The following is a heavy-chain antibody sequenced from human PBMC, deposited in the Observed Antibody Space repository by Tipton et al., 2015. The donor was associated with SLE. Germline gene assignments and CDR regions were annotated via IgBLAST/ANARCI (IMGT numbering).Heavy chain of an antibody. J-gene: IGHJ4*02. CDR3: ASLGRSGVSY. V-gene: IGHV3-48*03. D-gene: IGHD3-3*01. CDR1: GFTFSSYE. Sequence: SLRLSCAASGFTFSSYEMNWVRQAPGKGLEWVSYISSSGSTIYYADSVKGRFTISRDNAKNSLYLQMNNLRAEDTAVYYCASLGRSGVSYWGQGTLVTVSS. CDR2: ISSSGSTI.